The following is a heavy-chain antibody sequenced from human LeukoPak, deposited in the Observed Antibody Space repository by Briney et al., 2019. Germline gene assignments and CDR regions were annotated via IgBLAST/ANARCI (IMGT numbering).Heavy chain of an antibody. CDR3: ARGLYSSSS. CDR2: INHSGST. Sequence: SGTLSLTCAVYGGSFSGYYWSWIRQPPGKGLEWIGEINHSGSTNYNPSLKSRVTISVDTSKNQFSLKLSSVTAADTAVYYCARGLYSSSSWGQGTLVTVSS. V-gene: IGHV4-34*01. CDR1: GGSFSGYY. D-gene: IGHD6-6*01. J-gene: IGHJ4*02.